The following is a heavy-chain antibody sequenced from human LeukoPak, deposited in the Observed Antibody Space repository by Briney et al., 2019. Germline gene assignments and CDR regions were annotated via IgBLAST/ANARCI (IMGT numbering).Heavy chain of an antibody. CDR2: IYNSVN. V-gene: IGHV4-59*01. J-gene: IGHJ4*02. Sequence: SETLSLTCDVSGASISGYYWSWIRQPPGKGLEWIGYIYNSVNDYNPSLKSRVIISSDPSKNQFSLRLSSMTAADTAVYYCAILPTLWGQGTLVTVSS. CDR1: GASISGYY. CDR3: AILPTL.